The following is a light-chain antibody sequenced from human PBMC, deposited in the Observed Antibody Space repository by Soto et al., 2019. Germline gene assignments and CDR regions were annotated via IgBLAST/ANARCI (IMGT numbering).Light chain of an antibody. V-gene: IGLV2-8*01. CDR2: EVS. J-gene: IGLJ1*01. CDR3: SSYAGTSYV. Sequence: QSVLTQPPSASGSPGQSATISCTGTSSDVGGYNYVSWYQQHPGKAPKLMIYEVSKRPSGVPDRFSGSKSGNTASLTVSGLQAEDEADYYCSSYAGTSYVFGTGTKLTVL. CDR1: SSDVGGYNY.